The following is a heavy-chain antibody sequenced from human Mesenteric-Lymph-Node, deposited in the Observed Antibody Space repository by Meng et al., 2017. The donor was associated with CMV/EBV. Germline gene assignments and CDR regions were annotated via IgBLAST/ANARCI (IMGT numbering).Heavy chain of an antibody. CDR2: MNPDSGKT. CDR1: GYTFTRYD. Sequence: ASVTVSCKAFGYTFTRYDFNWVRQATGQGLEWMGWMNPDSGKTVYAQKFQGRVTMTRSTSISTAYMELSSLRSEDTAVYYCARGHGGASVYGYYYYAMDVWGQGTTVTVSS. V-gene: IGHV1-8*01. CDR3: ARGHGGASVYGYYYYAMDV. J-gene: IGHJ6*02. D-gene: IGHD1-26*01.